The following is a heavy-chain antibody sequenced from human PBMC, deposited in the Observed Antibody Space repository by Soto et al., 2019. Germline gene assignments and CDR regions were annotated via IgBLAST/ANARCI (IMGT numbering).Heavy chain of an antibody. Sequence: SETLSLTCAVSGGSISSGGYSWSWIRQPPGKGLEWIGYIYHSGSTYYNPSLKSRVTISVDRSKNQFSLKLSSVTAADTAVYYCARGGLYCRGGSCYYYYGMDVWGQGTTVTVSS. CDR2: IYHSGST. D-gene: IGHD2-15*01. J-gene: IGHJ6*02. CDR3: ARGGLYCRGGSCYYYYGMDV. CDR1: GGSISSGGYS. V-gene: IGHV4-30-2*01.